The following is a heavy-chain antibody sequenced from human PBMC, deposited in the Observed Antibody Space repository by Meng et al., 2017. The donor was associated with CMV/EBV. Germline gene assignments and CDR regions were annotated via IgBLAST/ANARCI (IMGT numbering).Heavy chain of an antibody. CDR1: GYTFTSYY. J-gene: IGHJ4*02. Sequence: QVQRVQAGGEGKKPGASVKVSCKASGYTFTSYYMHWVRQAPGQGLEWMGTINPSGGSTSYAQKFQGRVTMTRDTSTGTVYMELSSLRSEDTAVYYCAREGEGVVAATPHFDYWGQGTLVTVSS. D-gene: IGHD2-15*01. CDR3: AREGEGVVAATPHFDY. CDR2: INPSGGST. V-gene: IGHV1-46*01.